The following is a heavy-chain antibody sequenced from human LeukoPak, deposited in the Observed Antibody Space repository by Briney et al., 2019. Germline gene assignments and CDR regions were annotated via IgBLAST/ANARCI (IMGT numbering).Heavy chain of an antibody. V-gene: IGHV1-8*01. CDR3: ARGKDYDSSGYYYDAFDI. CDR1: GYTFTSYD. CDR2: MNPNSGNT. Sequence: ASVKVSCKASGYTFTSYDINWVRQATGQGLEWMGWMNPNSGNTGYAQKFQGRVTMTRNTSISTAYMELSSLRSEDTAVYYCARGKDYDSSGYYYDAFDIWGQGTMVTVSS. J-gene: IGHJ3*02. D-gene: IGHD3-22*01.